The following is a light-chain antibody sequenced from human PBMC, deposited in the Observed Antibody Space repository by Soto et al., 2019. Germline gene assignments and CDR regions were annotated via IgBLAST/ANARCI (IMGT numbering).Light chain of an antibody. J-gene: IGKJ1*01. V-gene: IGKV3-20*01. CDR1: QSVSSSY. CDR3: QQYGSSPRT. CDR2: GAS. Sequence: DIVLTQSPGTLSLSPGERATLSCRASQSVSSSYLAWYQQKPGQAPSLLIYGASSRATGIPDRFSGSGSGTDFTLTISRLEPEDFAVYYCQQYGSSPRTFGQGTKVDI.